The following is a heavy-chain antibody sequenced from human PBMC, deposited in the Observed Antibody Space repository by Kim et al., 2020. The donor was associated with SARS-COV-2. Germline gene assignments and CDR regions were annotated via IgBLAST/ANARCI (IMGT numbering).Heavy chain of an antibody. CDR2: IYSGGST. J-gene: IGHJ3*02. Sequence: GGSLRLSCAASGFTVSSNYMSWVRQAPGKGLEWVSVIYSGGSTYYADSVKGRFTISRDNSKNTLYLQMNSLRAEDTAVYYCAGVVTGYCSGGSCYDAFDIWGQGTMVTVSS. D-gene: IGHD2-15*01. CDR3: AGVVTGYCSGGSCYDAFDI. V-gene: IGHV3-53*01. CDR1: GFTVSSNY.